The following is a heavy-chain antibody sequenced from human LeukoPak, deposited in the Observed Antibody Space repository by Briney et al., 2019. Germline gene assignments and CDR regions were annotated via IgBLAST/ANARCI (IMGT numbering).Heavy chain of an antibody. D-gene: IGHD1-1*01. CDR3: ARVSVHPYRSFQH. Sequence: SETLSLTCAVYGGSFSGYYWSWIRQPPGKGLEWIGEINHSGSTNYNPSLKSRVTISVDTSKNQFPLKLSSVTAADTAVYYCARVSVHPYRSFQHWGQGTLVTVSS. V-gene: IGHV4-34*01. CDR2: INHSGST. CDR1: GGSFSGYY. J-gene: IGHJ1*01.